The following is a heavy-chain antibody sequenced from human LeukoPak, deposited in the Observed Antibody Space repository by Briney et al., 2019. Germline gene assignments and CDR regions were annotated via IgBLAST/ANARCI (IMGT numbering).Heavy chain of an antibody. CDR2: IDYYGST. V-gene: IGHV4-39*01. D-gene: IGHD4-17*01. CDR1: GGSISSSSYY. Sequence: YPSETLSLTCSVSGGSISSSSYYWGWIRQPPGKGLEWIGSIDYYGSTYYNPSLKSRVTISVETSKNQFSLKLSSVTAADTAVFYCARHLTVTTNFDYWGQGTLVTVSS. CDR3: ARHLTVTTNFDY. J-gene: IGHJ4*02.